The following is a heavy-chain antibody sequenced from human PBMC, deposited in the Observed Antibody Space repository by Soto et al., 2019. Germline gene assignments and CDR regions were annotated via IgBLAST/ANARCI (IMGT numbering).Heavy chain of an antibody. D-gene: IGHD3-10*01. CDR2: IYYSGST. Sequence: TSETLFLTCTVSGGSISSYYWSWIRQPPGKGLEWIGYIYYSGSTNYNPSLKSRVTISVDTSKNQFSLKLSSVTAADTAVYYCATLWFGDKNWFDPWGQGTLVTVSS. V-gene: IGHV4-59*01. CDR3: ATLWFGDKNWFDP. CDR1: GGSISSYY. J-gene: IGHJ5*02.